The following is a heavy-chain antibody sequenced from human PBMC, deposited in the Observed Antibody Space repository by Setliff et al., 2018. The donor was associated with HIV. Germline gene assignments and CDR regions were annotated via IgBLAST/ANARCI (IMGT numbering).Heavy chain of an antibody. CDR1: GYSISSGYY. V-gene: IGHV4-38-2*02. CDR3: ARDGYSSSWYVISGSFDY. Sequence: PSETLSLTCAVSGYSISSGYYWGWIRQPPGKGLEWIGTVYYSGSTYYNPSLKSRVTISVDTSENQFSLKLSSVTAADTAVYYCARDGYSSSWYVISGSFDYWGQGILVTVSS. D-gene: IGHD6-13*01. J-gene: IGHJ4*02. CDR2: VYYSGST.